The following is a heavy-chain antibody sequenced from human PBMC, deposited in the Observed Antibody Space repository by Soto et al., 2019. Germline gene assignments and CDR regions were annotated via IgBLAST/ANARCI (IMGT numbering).Heavy chain of an antibody. CDR3: AKTRGYCSSTSCPRPHDAFDI. V-gene: IGHV1-18*01. Sequence: QVQLVQSGAEVKKPGASVKVSCKASGYTFTSYGISWVRQAPGQGLEWMGWISAYNGNTNYAQKLQGRVTMTTDTSTSTAYMELRSLRSDDTAVYYCAKTRGYCSSTSCPRPHDAFDIWGQGTMVTVSS. CDR1: GYTFTSYG. J-gene: IGHJ3*02. D-gene: IGHD2-2*01. CDR2: ISAYNGNT.